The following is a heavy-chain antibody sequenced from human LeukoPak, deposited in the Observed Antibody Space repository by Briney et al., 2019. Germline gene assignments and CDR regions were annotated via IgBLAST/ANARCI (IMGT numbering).Heavy chain of an antibody. CDR3: VRESVRDYYFDY. V-gene: IGHV3-49*04. D-gene: IGHD3-10*02. CDR1: GFRFGGYA. Sequence: GGSLRLSRTGSGFRFGGYALSWVRQAPGKGLEWVGFIRSKALYGTSEYAASVEGRFTISRDDSNSIAYLQMNNLKTEDTAVYFCVRESVRDYYFDYWGQGTLVTVSS. J-gene: IGHJ4*02. CDR2: IRSKALYGTS.